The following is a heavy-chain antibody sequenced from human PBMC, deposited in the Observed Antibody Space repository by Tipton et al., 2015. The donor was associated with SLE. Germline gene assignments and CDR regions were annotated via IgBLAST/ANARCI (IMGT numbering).Heavy chain of an antibody. Sequence: LRLSCTVSGGSISSGSYYWSWIRQPAGKGLEWIGRIYTSGSTNYNPSLKSRVTISVDTPKNQFSLKLSSVTAADTAVYYCARDEAAAGNEHWGQGTLVTVSS. CDR3: ARDEAAAGNEH. CDR2: IYTSGST. D-gene: IGHD6-13*01. V-gene: IGHV4-61*02. CDR1: GGSISSGSYY. J-gene: IGHJ1*01.